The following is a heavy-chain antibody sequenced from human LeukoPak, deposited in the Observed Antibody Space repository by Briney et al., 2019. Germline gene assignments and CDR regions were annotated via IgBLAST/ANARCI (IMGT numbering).Heavy chain of an antibody. V-gene: IGHV3-30*02. CDR3: ARDSLGNPFDGEAAPSDFDY. Sequence: GGSLRLSCAASGFTFSSYGMRWVRQPPGKGLDWVAFIRYDGSKKYYVDSVKGRFTISRDTSQSTVYLQMNSLRVEDTAVYYCARDSLGNPFDGEAAPSDFDYWGQGTLVTVSS. CDR2: IRYDGSKK. D-gene: IGHD3-9*01. J-gene: IGHJ4*02. CDR1: GFTFSSYG.